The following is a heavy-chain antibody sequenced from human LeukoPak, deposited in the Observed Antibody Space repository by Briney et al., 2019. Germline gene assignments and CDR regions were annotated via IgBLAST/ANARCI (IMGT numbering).Heavy chain of an antibody. D-gene: IGHD4-17*01. CDR2: IHYSGIT. V-gene: IGHV4-39*07. CDR1: GGSVSRSSFF. CDR3: ARAGTNLGDYDY. Sequence: SETLSLTCTVSGGSVSRSSFFWGWIRQPPGKGLEWIGTIHYSGITHYNVSLKSRVTTSADTSKNEFSLKLSSVTAADTAVYYCARAGTNLGDYDYWGQGTLVTVSS. J-gene: IGHJ4*02.